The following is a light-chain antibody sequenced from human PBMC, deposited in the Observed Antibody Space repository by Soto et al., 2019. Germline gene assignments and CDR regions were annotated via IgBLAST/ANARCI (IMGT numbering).Light chain of an antibody. CDR3: MQRIEFPWT. V-gene: IGKV2-40*01. Sequence: DIVMTQTPLSLPVTPGEPASISCRSSQSLLHSDNGNTYLDWYLQKPGQSPQPLIYTVSYRASGVPDRFSGSGSGTDFTLKISRVEAEDVGVYYCMQRIEFPWTFGQGTKLEIK. CDR1: QSLLHSDNGNTY. CDR2: TVS. J-gene: IGKJ2*01.